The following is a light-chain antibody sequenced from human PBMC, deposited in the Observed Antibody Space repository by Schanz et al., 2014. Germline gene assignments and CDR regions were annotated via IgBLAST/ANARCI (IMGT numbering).Light chain of an antibody. J-gene: IGKJ1*01. CDR2: GAS. V-gene: IGKV3-20*01. CDR3: QQYGTPPRT. CDR1: QTVASDY. Sequence: EIVLTQSPGTLSLSPGERATLSCRASQTVASDYLAWYQHIPGQAPRLLIYGASSRPTGIPDRFSGSGSGTDFTLTITRLETEDFAVYYCQQYGTPPRTFGQGTKVEIK.